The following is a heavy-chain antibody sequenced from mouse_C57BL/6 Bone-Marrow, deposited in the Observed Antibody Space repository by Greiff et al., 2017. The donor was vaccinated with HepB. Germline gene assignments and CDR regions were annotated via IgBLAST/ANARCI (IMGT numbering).Heavy chain of an antibody. Sequence: EVQRVESGGDLVKPGGSLKLSCAASGFTFSSYGMSWVRQTPDKRLEWVATISSGGSYTYYPDSVKGRFTISRDNAKNTLYLQMSSLKSEDTAMYYCARFDYDDAAWFAYWGQGTLVTVSA. D-gene: IGHD2-4*01. J-gene: IGHJ3*01. CDR1: GFTFSSYG. CDR2: ISSGGSYT. V-gene: IGHV5-6*01. CDR3: ARFDYDDAAWFAY.